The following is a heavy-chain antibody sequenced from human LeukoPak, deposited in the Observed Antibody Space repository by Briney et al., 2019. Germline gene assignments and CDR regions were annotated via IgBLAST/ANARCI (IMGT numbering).Heavy chain of an antibody. D-gene: IGHD1-26*01. CDR2: IYHSGST. V-gene: IGHV4-38-2*02. J-gene: IGHJ4*02. CDR1: GYSISSGYY. Sequence: SETLSLTCTVSGYSISSGYYWGWIRQPPGKGLEWLGSIYHSGSTYYNPSLKSRVTISVDTSKNQFSLKLSSVTAADTAVYYCARVASGAGAYYFDYWGQGTLVTVSS. CDR3: ARVASGAGAYYFDY.